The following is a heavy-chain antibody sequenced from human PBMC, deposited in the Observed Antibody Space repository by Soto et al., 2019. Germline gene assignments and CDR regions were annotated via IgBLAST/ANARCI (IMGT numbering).Heavy chain of an antibody. D-gene: IGHD3-3*01. Sequence: ASVKVSCKASGYTFTGYYMHWVRQAPGQGLEWMGWISPYNGGTNYAQKLQGRVTMTTDTSTSTAYMELRSLRSDDTAVYYCARGKDFGVVIPSKTNWFDPWGQGTLVTVSS. CDR2: ISPYNGGT. V-gene: IGHV1-18*04. CDR1: GYTFTGYY. J-gene: IGHJ5*02. CDR3: ARGKDFGVVIPSKTNWFDP.